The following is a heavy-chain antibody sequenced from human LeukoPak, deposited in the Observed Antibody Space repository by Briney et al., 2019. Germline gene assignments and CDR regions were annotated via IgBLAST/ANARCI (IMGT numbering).Heavy chain of an antibody. Sequence: SVKVSCKASGGTFSSYAISWVRQAPGQGLKWMGGIIPIFGTANYAQKFQGRVTITADESTSTAYMELSSLRSEDTAVYYCAREGIVTTYSNCLDYWGEGTLVTVSS. CDR3: AREGIVTTYSNCLDY. V-gene: IGHV1-69*13. J-gene: IGHJ4*02. CDR1: GGTFSSYA. D-gene: IGHD4-11*01. CDR2: IIPIFGTA.